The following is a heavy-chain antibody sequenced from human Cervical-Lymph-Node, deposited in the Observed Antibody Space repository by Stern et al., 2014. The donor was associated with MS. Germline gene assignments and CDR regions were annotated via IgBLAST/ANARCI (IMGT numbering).Heavy chain of an antibody. CDR3: AHGSDYWSAHPDY. Sequence: QITLKESGPTLVKPTQTLTLTCTFSGFSLNTDGLGVGWIRQPPGKDLEWLGLIYWDDDKRYSPSLTNRLTITKDTSKNQVFLTMTNMDPVDTATYFCAHGSDYWSAHPDYWGQGIPVTVSS. CDR1: GFSLNTDGLG. V-gene: IGHV2-5*02. CDR2: IYWDDDK. J-gene: IGHJ4*02. D-gene: IGHD3-3*01.